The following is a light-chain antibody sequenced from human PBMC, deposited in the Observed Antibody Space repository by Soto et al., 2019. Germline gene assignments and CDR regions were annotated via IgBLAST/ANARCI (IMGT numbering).Light chain of an antibody. CDR1: SSNIGAGYD. J-gene: IGLJ2*01. V-gene: IGLV1-40*01. CDR2: GNS. Sequence: QSVLTQPPSVSGAPGQRVTISCTGSSSNIGAGYDVHWYQQLPGTAPKLLIYGNSNRPSGVPDRFSGSKSGTSASLAITGLQAEDEAYYYCQSYDSSLSGYVVFGGWTKLTVL. CDR3: QSYDSSLSGYVV.